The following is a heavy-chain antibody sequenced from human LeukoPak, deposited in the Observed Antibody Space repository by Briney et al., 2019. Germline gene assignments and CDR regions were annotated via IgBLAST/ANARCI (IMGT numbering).Heavy chain of an antibody. CDR2: IRYDGSKK. J-gene: IGHJ4*02. CDR3: AKEKASIGSYFDF. D-gene: IGHD3-10*01. CDR1: GFAFSSSG. V-gene: IGHV3-30*02. Sequence: GGSLRLSCAASGFAFSSSGMHWVRQPPGKGLEWVAFIRYDGSKKSYRDSVRGRFTISRDNARNTLYLQMYSLRGDDSALYYCAKEKASIGSYFDFWGQGALVTVSS.